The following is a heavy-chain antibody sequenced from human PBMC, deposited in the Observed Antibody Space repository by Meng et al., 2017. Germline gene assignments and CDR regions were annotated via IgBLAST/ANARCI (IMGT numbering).Heavy chain of an antibody. V-gene: IGHV4-34*01. CDR3: ARGRWRGNRFDP. CDR1: GRSFSGYY. Sequence: QVSLEQGGAGLMKPSETPSLRCAVYGRSFSGYYLSWIRQPPGKGLEWIGEINHSGSTNYNPSLKSRVTISVDTSKNQFSLKLSSVTAADTAVYYCARGRWRGNRFDPWGQGTLVTVSS. CDR2: INHSGST. D-gene: IGHD3-10*01. J-gene: IGHJ5*02.